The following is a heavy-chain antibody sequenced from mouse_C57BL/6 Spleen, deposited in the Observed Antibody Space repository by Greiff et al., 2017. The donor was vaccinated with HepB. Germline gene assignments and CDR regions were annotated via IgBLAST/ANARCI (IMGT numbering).Heavy chain of an antibody. CDR1: GFSLTSYA. CDR3: ARSSGGLRPDWYFDV. V-gene: IGHV2-9-1*01. Sequence: VKVVESGPGLVAPSQSLSITCTVSGFSLTSYAISWVRQPPGKGLEWLGVIWTGGGTNYNSALKSRLSISKDNSKSQVFLKMNSLQTDDTARYYCARSSGGLRPDWYFDVWGTGTTVTVSS. CDR2: IWTGGGT. D-gene: IGHD2-4*01. J-gene: IGHJ1*03.